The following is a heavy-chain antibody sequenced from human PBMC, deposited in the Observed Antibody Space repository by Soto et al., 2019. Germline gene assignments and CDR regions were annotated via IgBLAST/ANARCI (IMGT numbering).Heavy chain of an antibody. V-gene: IGHV1-2*02. Sequence: GASVKVSWKAPGGSYTSYVMRWGRPAPGQGLEWMGWINPNSGGTNYAQKFQGRVTMTRDTSISTAYMELSRLRSDDTAVYYCSTVKAARVIYDRQACRTRTTKLTGAYG. CDR1: GGSYTSYV. CDR2: INPNSGGT. J-gene: IGHJ6*01. D-gene: IGHD1-1*01. CDR3: STVKAARVIYDRQACRTRTTKLTGAYG.